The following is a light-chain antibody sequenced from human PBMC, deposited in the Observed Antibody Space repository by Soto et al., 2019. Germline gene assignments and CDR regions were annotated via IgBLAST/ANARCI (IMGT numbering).Light chain of an antibody. V-gene: IGKV1-5*01. Sequence: DIQMTQSPSTLSASVGDRVTINCRASQTISSWLAWYQQKPGKAPNLLIYDASTLERGVPSRFSGTGSGTEFTLTIDRLQPDDFATYYCQQYHTSSIPFGQGTLLEIK. CDR3: QQYHTSSIP. CDR2: DAS. CDR1: QTISSW. J-gene: IGKJ5*01.